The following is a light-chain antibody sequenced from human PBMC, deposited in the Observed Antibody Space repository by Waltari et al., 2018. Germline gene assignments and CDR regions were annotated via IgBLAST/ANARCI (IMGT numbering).Light chain of an antibody. Sequence: SYELTQPPSVSVSPGQTVSITCSGDKLGDKYACWYQQKPGQSPVLVIYQDSKRPSGIPERFSGSNSGNTATLTISGTQAMDEADYYCQAWDSSRGVVFGGGTKLTVL. V-gene: IGLV3-1*01. CDR1: KLGDKY. CDR3: QAWDSSRGVV. CDR2: QDS. J-gene: IGLJ2*01.